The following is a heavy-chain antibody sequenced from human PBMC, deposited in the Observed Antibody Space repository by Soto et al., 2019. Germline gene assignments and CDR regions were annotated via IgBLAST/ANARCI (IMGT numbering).Heavy chain of an antibody. CDR1: GFTFSSYA. Sequence: PGGSLRLSCAASGFTFSSYAMSWVRQAPGKGLEWVSAISGSGGSTYYADSVKGRFTISRDNSKNTLYLQMNSLRAEDTAVYYCAKVQAVIVVVPFYGMDVWGQGTTVTVSS. V-gene: IGHV3-23*01. J-gene: IGHJ6*02. CDR3: AKVQAVIVVVPFYGMDV. D-gene: IGHD2-2*01. CDR2: ISGSGGST.